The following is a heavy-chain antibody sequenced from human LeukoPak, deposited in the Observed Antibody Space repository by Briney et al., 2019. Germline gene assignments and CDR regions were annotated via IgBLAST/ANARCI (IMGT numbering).Heavy chain of an antibody. D-gene: IGHD3-22*01. V-gene: IGHV1-69*04. CDR3: ARARTMIDSPYYYYYYGMDV. J-gene: IGHJ6*02. CDR1: GGTFSSYA. CDR2: IIPILGIA. Sequence: ASVKVSCKASGGTFSSYAISWVRQAPGQGLEWMGRIIPILGIANYAQKFQGRVTITADKSTSTAYMELSGLRSEDTAVYYCARARTMIDSPYYYYYYGMDVWGQGTTVTVSS.